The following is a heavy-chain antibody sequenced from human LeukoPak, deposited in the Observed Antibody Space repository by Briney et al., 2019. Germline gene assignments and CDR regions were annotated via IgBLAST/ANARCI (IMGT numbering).Heavy chain of an antibody. CDR3: VRSGYDYDWFDP. CDR2: IIAILDTA. D-gene: IGHD5-12*01. Sequence: SVKVSCKASGGSFSDYSISWVRRAPGQGLEWMGRIIAILDTAHYAQKFQGRFTITADKSTTTVYMELSSLRSDDTAVYYCVRSGYDYDWFDPWGQGTLVTVSS. CDR1: GGSFSDYS. J-gene: IGHJ5*02. V-gene: IGHV1-69*08.